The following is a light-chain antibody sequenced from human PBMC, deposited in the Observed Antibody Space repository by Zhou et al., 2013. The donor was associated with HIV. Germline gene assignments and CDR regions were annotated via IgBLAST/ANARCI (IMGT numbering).Light chain of an antibody. Sequence: IQLTQSPSSLSASLRDRVTITCRASQDISNYLNWYQQKPGKAPNLLIYDASNLEAGVPSRFSGSGSGTDFTLTISSLQPEDFATYYCQQSYSTLLTFGGGTKVEIK. CDR1: QDISNY. CDR3: QQSYSTLLT. CDR2: DAS. J-gene: IGKJ4*01. V-gene: IGKV1-39*01.